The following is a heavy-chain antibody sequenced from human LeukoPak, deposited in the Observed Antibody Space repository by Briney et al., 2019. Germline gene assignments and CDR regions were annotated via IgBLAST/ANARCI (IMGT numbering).Heavy chain of an antibody. Sequence: GRSLRLSCAASGSTFSGHLLHWVRQAPGKGLEWVAGTAYEGGEKYYADSVSGRFISRDNSDNTVSLQMNGLRLEDTAVYFCAREGDRHLTFDYWGRGTLVTVSS. CDR2: TAYEGGEK. CDR1: GSTFSGHL. J-gene: IGHJ4*02. CDR3: AREGDRHLTFDY. V-gene: IGHV3-30*01. D-gene: IGHD3-16*01.